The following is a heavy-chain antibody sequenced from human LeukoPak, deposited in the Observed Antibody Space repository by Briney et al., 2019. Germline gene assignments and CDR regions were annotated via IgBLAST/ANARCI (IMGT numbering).Heavy chain of an antibody. CDR3: ARISVARYYYYGMDV. Sequence: SETLSLTCAVYGGSFSGYYWSWIRQPPGKGLEWIGEINHSGSTNYNPSLKSRVTISVDTSKNQFSLKLSSVTAADTAVYYCARISVARYYYYGMDVWGQGTTVTVSS. CDR1: GGSFSGYY. CDR2: INHSGST. J-gene: IGHJ6*02. V-gene: IGHV4-34*01.